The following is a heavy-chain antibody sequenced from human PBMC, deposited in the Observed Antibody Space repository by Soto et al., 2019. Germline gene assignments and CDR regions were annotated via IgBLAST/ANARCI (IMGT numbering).Heavy chain of an antibody. D-gene: IGHD2-2*01. J-gene: IGHJ6*02. CDR2: ISSSSSYI. Sequence: GGSLRLSCAASGFTFSSYSMNWVRQAPGKGLEWVSSISSSSSYIYYADSVKGRFTISRDNAKNSLYLQMNSLRAEDTAVYYCARDSPGPPPYIVVVPAPPDYYYGMDVWGQGTTVTVSS. CDR3: ARDSPGPPPYIVVVPAPPDYYYGMDV. V-gene: IGHV3-21*01. CDR1: GFTFSSYS.